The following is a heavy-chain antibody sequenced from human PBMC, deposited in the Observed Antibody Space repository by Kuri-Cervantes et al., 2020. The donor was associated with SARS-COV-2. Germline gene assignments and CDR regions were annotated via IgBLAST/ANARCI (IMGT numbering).Heavy chain of an antibody. CDR3: AREGYCSGGSCYGLYYGMDV. D-gene: IGHD2-15*01. Sequence: GESLKISCAASGFTFSSYAMSWVRQAPGKGLEWVSAISGSGGSTYYADSVKGRFTISRDNAKNSLYLQMNSLRAEDTAVYYCAREGYCSGGSCYGLYYGMDVWGQGTTVTVSS. CDR2: ISGSGGST. CDR1: GFTFSSYA. J-gene: IGHJ6*02. V-gene: IGHV3-23*01.